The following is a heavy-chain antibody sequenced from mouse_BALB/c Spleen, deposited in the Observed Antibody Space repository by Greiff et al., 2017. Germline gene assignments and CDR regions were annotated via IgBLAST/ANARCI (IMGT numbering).Heavy chain of an antibody. J-gene: IGHJ4*01. CDR2: IWGDGST. D-gene: IGHD2-3*01. V-gene: IGHV2-6-7*01. CDR1: GFSLTGYG. Sequence: VMLVESGPGLVAPSQSLSITCTVTGFSLTGYGVNWVRQPPGKGLEWLGMIWGDGSTDYNSALKSRLSISKDNSKSQVFLKMNSLQTDDTARYYCARERRDGYYAMDDWGQGTSVTVSS. CDR3: ARERRDGYYAMDD.